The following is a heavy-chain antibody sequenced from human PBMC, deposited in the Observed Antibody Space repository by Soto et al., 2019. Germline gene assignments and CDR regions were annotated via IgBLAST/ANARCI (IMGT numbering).Heavy chain of an antibody. Sequence: ASVKVSCKASGYTFTAYSLYWVRQAPGQGLEWMGWINPNSGGTNYAQKFQGRVTMTRDTSINTAHMELSRLTSDDTAVYYCARRGYCSGGSCLYYFDYWGQGALVTVSS. CDR3: ARRGYCSGGSCLYYFDY. J-gene: IGHJ4*02. CDR2: INPNSGGT. CDR1: GYTFTAYS. V-gene: IGHV1-2*02. D-gene: IGHD2-15*01.